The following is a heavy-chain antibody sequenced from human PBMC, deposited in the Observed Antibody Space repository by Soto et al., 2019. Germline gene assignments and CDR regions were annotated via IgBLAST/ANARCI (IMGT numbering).Heavy chain of an antibody. Sequence: QVQLVQSGAEVKKPGSSVKVSCKASGGTFSSYSINWVRQAPGQGLEWMGEIIPIFGTATYAQKFQGRVTITADESTSTAYMELSSLRSEATAVYYCARDGGRHSGGIDYWGQGTLVTVSS. CDR3: ARDGGRHSGGIDY. D-gene: IGHD1-26*01. J-gene: IGHJ4*02. CDR1: GGTFSSYS. CDR2: IIPIFGTA. V-gene: IGHV1-69*01.